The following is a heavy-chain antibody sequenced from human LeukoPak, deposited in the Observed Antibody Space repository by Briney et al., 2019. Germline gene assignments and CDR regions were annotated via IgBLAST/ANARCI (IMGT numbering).Heavy chain of an antibody. CDR3: ARDWGEDGYNFGDYYYGMDV. Sequence: PGGSLRLSCAASGFTFSHYAMHWVRQAPGKGLEWVAVISYHGIDKYYADSVKGRFTISRDNSKNALYLQMNSLRPEDTAVYYCARDWGEDGYNFGDYYYGMDVWGQGTTVTVSS. V-gene: IGHV3-30-3*01. CDR2: ISYHGIDK. D-gene: IGHD5-24*01. CDR1: GFTFSHYA. J-gene: IGHJ6*02.